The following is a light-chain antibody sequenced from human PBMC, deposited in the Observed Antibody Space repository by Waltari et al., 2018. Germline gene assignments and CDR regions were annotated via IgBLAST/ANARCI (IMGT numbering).Light chain of an antibody. CDR3: SSYTTSSTVV. CDR2: DVS. J-gene: IGLJ2*01. V-gene: IGLV2-14*03. Sequence: QSALTQPASVSGSPGQSITISCTGTSSDIGYYIYVSWYQQHPGKAPKLMIYDVSNRPPGVSNRFSGSKSGNTASLTISGLQAEDEADYYCSSYTTSSTVVFGGGTKLTVL. CDR1: SSDIGYYIY.